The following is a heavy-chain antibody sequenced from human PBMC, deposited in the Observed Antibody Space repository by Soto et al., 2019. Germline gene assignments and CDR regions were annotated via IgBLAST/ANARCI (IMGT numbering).Heavy chain of an antibody. J-gene: IGHJ4*02. CDR1: GFTFSSYD. CDR2: IDTSGDT. D-gene: IGHD3-22*01. CDR3: ARGHYYDPPDY. Sequence: PGGSLRLSCAASGFTFSSYDMHWVRQATGKGLEWVSGIDTSGDTDYSDSVKGRFTISRENAKNSFYLQMNSLRAGDTAVYYCARGHYYDPPDYWGQGTLLNVSS. V-gene: IGHV3-13*01.